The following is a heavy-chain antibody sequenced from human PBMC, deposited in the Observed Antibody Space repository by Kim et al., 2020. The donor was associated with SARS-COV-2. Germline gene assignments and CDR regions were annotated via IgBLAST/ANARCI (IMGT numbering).Heavy chain of an antibody. Sequence: GGSLRLSCAASGFTFSDYYMSWIRQAPGKGLEWVSYISKSGDSRHYADPVKGRFTISRDNAKNSLFLQMNSLRAEDTAIYYCARVPFSGSPLDYWGQGSLSPSLQ. D-gene: IGHD1-26*01. V-gene: IGHV3-11*01. CDR2: ISKSGDSR. CDR1: GFTFSDYY. J-gene: IGHJ4*02. CDR3: ARVPFSGSPLDY.